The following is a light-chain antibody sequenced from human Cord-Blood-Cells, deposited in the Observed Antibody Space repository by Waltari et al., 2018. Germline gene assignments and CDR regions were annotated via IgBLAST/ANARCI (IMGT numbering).Light chain of an antibody. J-gene: IGLJ2*01. Sequence: QSALTQPASVSGSPGQSITISCTGTSSDVGGYNYVYCYQQHPGKAPKLMIYDVSNRPSGVSNRFSGSKSGNTASLTISGLQAEDEADYYCSSYTSSSTLDVVFGGGTKLTVL. CDR1: SSDVGGYNY. CDR2: DVS. V-gene: IGLV2-14*01. CDR3: SSYTSSSTLDVV.